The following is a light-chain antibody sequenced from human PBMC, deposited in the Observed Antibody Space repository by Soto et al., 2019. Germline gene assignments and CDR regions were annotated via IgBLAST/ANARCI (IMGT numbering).Light chain of an antibody. J-gene: IGKJ5*01. CDR1: QSISSH. V-gene: IGKV3D-15*01. Sequence: IVMTQSPAILSVSPGERATLSCRASQSISSHLAWYQQQPGQAPRLLMYGASTRATGIPDRFSGSGSGTEFPLTISSLQYEDSAVYYCQEYNRWPPRTFGQGTRLEIK. CDR2: GAS. CDR3: QEYNRWPPRT.